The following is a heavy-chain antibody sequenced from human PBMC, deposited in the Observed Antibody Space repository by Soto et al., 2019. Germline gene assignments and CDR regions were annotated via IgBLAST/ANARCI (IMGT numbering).Heavy chain of an antibody. V-gene: IGHV4-59*01. CDR3: ARGGTYSRLIIGDWFDP. CDR2: ISHSGST. D-gene: IGHD6-13*01. J-gene: IGHJ5*02. CDR1: GGSISNNY. Sequence: QVQLQESGPGLVKPSETLSLTCGVSGGSISNNYWSWIGQPPGKGLEWIGYISHSGSTNYNPSLKSRVTKSVDTSKKQFSLKLNSVTAADTAVYYCARGGTYSRLIIGDWFDPWGQGTLVTVAS.